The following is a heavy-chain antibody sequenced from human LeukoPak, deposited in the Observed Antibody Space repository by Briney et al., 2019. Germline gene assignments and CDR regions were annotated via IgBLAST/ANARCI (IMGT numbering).Heavy chain of an antibody. J-gene: IGHJ4*02. CDR3: ARAREITVSGTDYFDY. CDR2: IKHDGSGP. CDR1: GFRFSNYW. V-gene: IGHV3-7*01. Sequence: GRSLRLSCAVSGFRFSNYWMAWVRQAPGKGLEWVANIKHDGSGPSYLDSVKGRFTISRDNARNSLTLKMSSLRGEDTAVYYCARAREITVSGTDYFDYWGQGTLVTVSS. D-gene: IGHD6-19*01.